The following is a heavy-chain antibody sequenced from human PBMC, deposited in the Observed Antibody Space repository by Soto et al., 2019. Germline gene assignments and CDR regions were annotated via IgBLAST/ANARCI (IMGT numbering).Heavy chain of an antibody. CDR2: IYYSGST. V-gene: IGHV4-39*01. CDR3: ARHFYCIVPMVYANADAFDI. Sequence: SETLSLTCTVSGGSISSSSYYWGWIRQPPGKGLEWIGSIYYSGSTYYNPSLKSRVTISVDTSKNQFSLKLSSVTAADTAVYYWARHFYCIVPMVYANADAFDIWGQGTMVTVSS. CDR1: GGSISSSSYY. D-gene: IGHD2-8*01. J-gene: IGHJ3*02.